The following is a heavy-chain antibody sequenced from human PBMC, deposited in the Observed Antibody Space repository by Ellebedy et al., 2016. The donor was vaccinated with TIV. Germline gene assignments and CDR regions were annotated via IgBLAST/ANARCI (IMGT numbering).Heavy chain of an antibody. CDR2: IKTDGSET. CDR3: VGFGVLNL. CDR1: GFSFSNFC. D-gene: IGHD3-3*01. V-gene: IGHV3-7*01. J-gene: IGHJ5*02. Sequence: PGGSLRLSCAASGFSFSNFCMSWVRQAPGKGLEWVAHIKTDGSETYYVDSVKGRFTISRENAKNALFLQMDGLRVDDSAVYYCVGFGVLNLWGQGAPVTVSS.